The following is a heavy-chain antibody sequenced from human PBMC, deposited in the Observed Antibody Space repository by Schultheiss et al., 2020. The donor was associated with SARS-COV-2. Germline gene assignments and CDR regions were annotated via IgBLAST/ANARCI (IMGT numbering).Heavy chain of an antibody. Sequence: SETLSLTCTVSGGSISSSSYYWGWIRQPPGKGLEWIGSIYYSGSTYYNPSLKSRVTISVDTSKNQFSLKLSSVTAADTAVYYCARDVLGYSSTWGWFDPWGQGSLVTVSS. CDR1: GGSISSSSYY. CDR2: IYYSGST. CDR3: ARDVLGYSSTWGWFDP. J-gene: IGHJ5*02. D-gene: IGHD6-13*01. V-gene: IGHV4-39*02.